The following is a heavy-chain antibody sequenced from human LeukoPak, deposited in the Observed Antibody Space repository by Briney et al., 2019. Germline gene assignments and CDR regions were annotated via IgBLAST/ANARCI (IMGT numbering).Heavy chain of an antibody. J-gene: IGHJ5*02. Sequence: ASVKVSCKASGYTFTGYFLHWLRQAPGQGLEWMGWINPNDGGTKYAQKFQGRVTMTRDTSITKAYMELSSLRSDDTAVYFCARGHEITHSPSGSADTWGQGSLVTVSS. CDR2: INPNDGGT. D-gene: IGHD3-10*01. V-gene: IGHV1-2*02. CDR1: GYTFTGYF. CDR3: ARGHEITHSPSGSADT.